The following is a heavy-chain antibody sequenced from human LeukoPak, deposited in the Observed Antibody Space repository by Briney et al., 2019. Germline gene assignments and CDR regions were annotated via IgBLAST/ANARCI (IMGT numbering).Heavy chain of an antibody. Sequence: SETLSLTCTFSGGSISSYHLGWIHQPPGTVPEFIRSIYYSGCTNSNPSIKSPVTIFVDTSKNLFALKLRSATAADTAGYYCARQGYCSSTSCFNWFDPWGQGTLVTVSS. D-gene: IGHD2-2*01. J-gene: IGHJ5*02. CDR3: ARQGYCSSTSCFNWFDP. CDR2: IYYSGCT. V-gene: IGHV4-39*01. CDR1: GGSISSYH.